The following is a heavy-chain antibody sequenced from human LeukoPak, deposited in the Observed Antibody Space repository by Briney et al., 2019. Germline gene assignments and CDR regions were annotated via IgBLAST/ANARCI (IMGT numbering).Heavy chain of an antibody. CDR2: INHSGST. D-gene: IGHD3-10*01. CDR3: ARGRYYGSGSLISWFDP. Sequence: SETLSLTCTVSGGSISSSSYYWGWIRQPPGKGLEWIGEINHSGSTNYNPSLKSRVTISVDTSKNQFSLKLSSVTAADTAVYYCARGRYYGSGSLISWFDPWGQGTLVTASS. CDR1: GGSISSSSYY. J-gene: IGHJ5*02. V-gene: IGHV4-39*07.